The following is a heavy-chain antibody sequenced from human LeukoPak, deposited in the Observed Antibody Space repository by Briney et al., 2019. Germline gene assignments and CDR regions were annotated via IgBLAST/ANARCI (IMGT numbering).Heavy chain of an antibody. V-gene: IGHV3-30-3*01. J-gene: IGHJ4*02. CDR1: GFTFSNYD. D-gene: IGHD3-22*01. Sequence: GGSLRLSCAASGFTFSNYDMHWVRQGPGKGLEWVAFISYDGSNEYYADSMKGRFTISRDNSKNTLYLRMNSLRPEDTAVYYCARDSYYDSSGSVDYWGQGTLVTVSS. CDR2: ISYDGSNE. CDR3: ARDSYYDSSGSVDY.